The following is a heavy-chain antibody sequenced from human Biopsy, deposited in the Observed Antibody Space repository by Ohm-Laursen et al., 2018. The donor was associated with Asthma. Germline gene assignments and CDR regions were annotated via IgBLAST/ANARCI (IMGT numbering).Heavy chain of an antibody. CDR3: ARAQDYYDSRGYYRSFDY. J-gene: IGHJ4*02. CDR1: GDSISSYH. Sequence: SETLSLTCTVSGDSISSYHWSWIRPPPGKGLEWIGYVFYGGATNYNPSLKSRVTISVDTSKNQFSLKLSSVTAADTAVYYCARAQDYYDSRGYYRSFDYWGQGTLVTVSS. V-gene: IGHV4-59*12. CDR2: VFYGGAT. D-gene: IGHD3-22*01.